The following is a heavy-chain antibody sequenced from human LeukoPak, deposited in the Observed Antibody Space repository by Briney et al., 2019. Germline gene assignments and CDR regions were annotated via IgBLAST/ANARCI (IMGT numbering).Heavy chain of an antibody. CDR2: VSDTGHT. V-gene: IGHV4-59*11. Sequence: PSETLSLTCTVSGGSIRNHYWSWVRQPPGKALEWVGYVSDTGHTNSNPSLESRVTISVDTSKNQFSLKLSSVTAADAAVYHCARDSSYTSGSYYDDYFDSWSQGTLVTVSS. D-gene: IGHD3-10*01. CDR1: GGSIRNHY. CDR3: ARDSSYTSGSYYDDYFDS. J-gene: IGHJ4*02.